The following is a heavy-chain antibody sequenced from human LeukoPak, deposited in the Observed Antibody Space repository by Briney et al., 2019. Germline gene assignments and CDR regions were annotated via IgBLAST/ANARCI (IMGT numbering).Heavy chain of an antibody. CDR2: IKSKTDGGTT. CDR1: GFTLSNAW. CDR3: TTAYYYDSSGYSYDY. V-gene: IGHV3-15*01. J-gene: IGHJ4*02. D-gene: IGHD3-22*01. Sequence: GGSLRLSCAASGFTLSNAWMSWVRQAPGKGLEWVGRIKSKTDGGTTDYAAPVKGRFTISRDDSKNTLYLQMNSLKTEDTAVYYCTTAYYYDSSGYSYDYWGQGTLVTVSS.